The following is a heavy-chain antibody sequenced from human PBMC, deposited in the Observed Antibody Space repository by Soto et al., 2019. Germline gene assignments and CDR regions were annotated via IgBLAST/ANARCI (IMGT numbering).Heavy chain of an antibody. CDR3: ARRARPVFYYIDV. CDR1: GFTLSGYA. D-gene: IGHD6-6*01. Sequence: VQLAESGGGLAQPGGSLRLSCAASGFTLSGYAMDWVRQAPGKGLEYVSGISSNGVGTYYANSVQGRFTISRDNSKNTVYLQMGSLIPEDMAVFYCARRARPVFYYIDVWGKGTTVTVFS. J-gene: IGHJ6*03. V-gene: IGHV3-64*01. CDR2: ISSNGVGT.